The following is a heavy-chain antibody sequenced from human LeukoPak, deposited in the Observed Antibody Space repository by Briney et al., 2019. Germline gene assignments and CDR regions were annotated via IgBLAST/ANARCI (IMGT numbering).Heavy chain of an antibody. J-gene: IGHJ4*02. CDR2: ISESGSTI. D-gene: IGHD3-22*01. CDR3: ARTGHTSGYYSPDS. CDR1: GFTFSTYE. Sequence: GGSLRLSCAASGFTFSTYEMNWVRQAPGKGLEWLSYISESGSTIYYADSVKGRFTISRDNAKNSLYLQMNSLRAEDTAVYYCARTGHTSGYYSPDSWGQGTLVTVSS. V-gene: IGHV3-48*03.